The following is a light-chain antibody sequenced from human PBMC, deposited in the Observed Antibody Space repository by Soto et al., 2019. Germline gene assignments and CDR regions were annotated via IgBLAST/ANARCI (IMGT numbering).Light chain of an antibody. V-gene: IGKV3-15*01. CDR3: QQYNNWPLT. J-gene: IGKJ4*01. CDR2: GAS. Sequence: EIVLTQSPDTLSVSPGERAALSCRASQSVSSNLAWYQQKPGQAPRLLIYGASTRATGIPARFSGSGSGTEFTLTISSLKSEDFAVYCCQQYNNWPLTFGGGTKV. CDR1: QSVSSN.